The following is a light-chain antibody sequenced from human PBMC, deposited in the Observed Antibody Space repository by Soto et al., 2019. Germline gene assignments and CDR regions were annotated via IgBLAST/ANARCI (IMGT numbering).Light chain of an antibody. V-gene: IGLV1-40*01. J-gene: IGLJ3*02. CDR2: GDS. Sequence: QSVLTQPPSVSGAPGQRVTISCTGSSSNIGANYDVHWYQHLPGTAPRLLISGDSNRPSGVPDRFSGSKSGTSASLGITGLQAGDEADYYCQSYDSSLRGGVFGGGTKLTVL. CDR1: SSNIGANYD. CDR3: QSYDSSLRGGV.